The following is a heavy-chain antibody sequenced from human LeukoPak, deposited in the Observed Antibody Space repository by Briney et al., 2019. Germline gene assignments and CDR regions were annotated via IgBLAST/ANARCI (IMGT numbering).Heavy chain of an antibody. D-gene: IGHD2-2*01. V-gene: IGHV4-59*08. Sequence: SETLSLTCTVSGDSINRHYWSWIRQTPGKGLEWIGYIAYRGTTNYNPSLKSRVTISIDTSNNQFSLRLSSVTAPDTAVYYCATNAGPAALDAIDIWGQGTIVTVSS. CDR1: GDSINRHY. CDR2: IAYRGTT. CDR3: ATNAGPAALDAIDI. J-gene: IGHJ3*02.